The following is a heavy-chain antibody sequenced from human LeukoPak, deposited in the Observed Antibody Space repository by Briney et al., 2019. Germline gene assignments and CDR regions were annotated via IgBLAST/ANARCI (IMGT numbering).Heavy chain of an antibody. Sequence: GGSLRLSCAASGFTFGSYWMHWVRQAPGKGLVWVSHINTDGSRPTYGDSAKGRFTVSRDNANNTLFLQVNSLRVEDTAVYYCARGTAATAGIDYWGQGTLVTVSS. CDR2: INTDGSRP. CDR1: GFTFGSYW. V-gene: IGHV3-74*01. CDR3: ARGTAATAGIDY. J-gene: IGHJ4*02. D-gene: IGHD6-13*01.